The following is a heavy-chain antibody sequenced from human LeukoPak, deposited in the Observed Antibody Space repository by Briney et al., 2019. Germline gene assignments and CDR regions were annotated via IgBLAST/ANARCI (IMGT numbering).Heavy chain of an antibody. Sequence: SQTLSLTCTVSGGSISSGSYYWSWIRQPAGKGLEWIGRNYTSGSTNYNPSLKSRVTISVDTSKNQFSLKLSSVTAADTAVYYCARKDTAMADDAFDIWGQGTMVTVSS. CDR2: NYTSGST. CDR3: ARKDTAMADDAFDI. CDR1: GGSISSGSYY. D-gene: IGHD5-18*01. V-gene: IGHV4-61*02. J-gene: IGHJ3*02.